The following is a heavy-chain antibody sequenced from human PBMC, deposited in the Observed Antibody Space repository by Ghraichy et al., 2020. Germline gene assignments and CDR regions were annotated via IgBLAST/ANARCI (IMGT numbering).Heavy chain of an antibody. J-gene: IGHJ6*02. CDR1: GFTFSSYS. D-gene: IGHD4-17*01. CDR3: ARDTNYGDYWHYYYGMDV. Sequence: GESLNISCAASGFTFSSYSMNWVRQAPGKGLEWVSSISSSSSYIYYADSVKGRFTISRDNAKNSLYLQMNSLRAEDTAVYYCARDTNYGDYWHYYYGMDVWGQGTTVTVSS. V-gene: IGHV3-21*01. CDR2: ISSSSSYI.